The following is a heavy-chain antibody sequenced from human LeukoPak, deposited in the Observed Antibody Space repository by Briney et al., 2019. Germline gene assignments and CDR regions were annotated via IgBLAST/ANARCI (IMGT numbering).Heavy chain of an antibody. Sequence: PGGSLRLSCAASGFTFSSYGMHWVRQAPGKGLEWVAFIRYDGSNKYYADSVKGRFTISRDNSKNTLYLQMNSLRAEDTAVYYCARHVPVIPTTKRYFYMDVWGKGTTVTVSS. J-gene: IGHJ6*03. D-gene: IGHD1-14*01. CDR3: ARHVPVIPTTKRYFYMDV. CDR1: GFTFSSYG. CDR2: IRYDGSNK. V-gene: IGHV3-30*02.